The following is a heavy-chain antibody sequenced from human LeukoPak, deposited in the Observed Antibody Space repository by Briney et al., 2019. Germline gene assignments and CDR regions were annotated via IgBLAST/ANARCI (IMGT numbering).Heavy chain of an antibody. CDR2: ISTYNGNT. J-gene: IGHJ4*02. CDR3: ARRAWRAYGSGSYYNDLDY. V-gene: IGHV1-18*01. Sequence: RASVKVSCKASGYTFTSYGISWVRQAPGQGLEWVAWISTYNGNTKYAQKFQGRVTMTTNTSTSTAYMELRSLRSDDTAVYYCARRAWRAYGSGSYYNDLDYWGQGTLVTVSS. D-gene: IGHD3-10*01. CDR1: GYTFTSYG.